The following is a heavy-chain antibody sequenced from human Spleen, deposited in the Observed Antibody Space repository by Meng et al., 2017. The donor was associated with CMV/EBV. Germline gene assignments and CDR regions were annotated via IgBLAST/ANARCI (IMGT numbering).Heavy chain of an antibody. V-gene: IGHV1-18*01. Sequence: ASVKVSCKASGYTFTSNGISWVRQAPGQGLEWMGWISAYNGNTNYAQKFQGRVTITTDTSTSTAYMELRSLRSDDTAVYYCARDRGCSSTSCYIFGFDPWGQGTLVTVSS. CDR2: ISAYNGNT. J-gene: IGHJ5*02. D-gene: IGHD2-2*02. CDR3: ARDRGCSSTSCYIFGFDP. CDR1: GYTFTSNG.